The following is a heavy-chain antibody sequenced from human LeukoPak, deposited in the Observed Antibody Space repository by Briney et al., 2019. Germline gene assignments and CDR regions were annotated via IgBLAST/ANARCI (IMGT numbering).Heavy chain of an antibody. CDR2: IVPSGGTT. CDR1: GFTFSSYG. Sequence: GGSLRLSCAASGFTFSSYGMNWVRQAPGKGLEWVSGIVPSGGTTYYADSVKGRFTVSRDNSKNTLYLQMNSLRAEDTAVYYCARDSDSSGYYLDYWGQGTLVTVSS. CDR3: ARDSDSSGYYLDY. J-gene: IGHJ4*02. D-gene: IGHD3-22*01. V-gene: IGHV3-23*01.